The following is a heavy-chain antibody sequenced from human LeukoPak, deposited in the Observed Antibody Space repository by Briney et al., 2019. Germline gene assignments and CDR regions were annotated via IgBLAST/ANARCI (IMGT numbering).Heavy chain of an antibody. CDR1: GGSISSYY. J-gene: IGHJ5*02. CDR3: ARGYRSGPAAAGTNWFDP. V-gene: IGHV4-59*01. Sequence: SETLSLTCTVSGGSISSYYWSWIRQPPGKGLEWIGYIYYSGSTNYNPSLKSRVTISVDTSKNQFSLKLSSVTAADTAVYYCARGYRSGPAAAGTNWFDPWGQGTLATVSS. CDR2: IYYSGST. D-gene: IGHD6-13*01.